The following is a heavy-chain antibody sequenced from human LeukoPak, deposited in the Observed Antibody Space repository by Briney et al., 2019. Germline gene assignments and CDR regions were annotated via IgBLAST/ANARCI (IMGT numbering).Heavy chain of an antibody. D-gene: IGHD4-17*01. CDR3: AIGTPTVTFDY. CDR2: IYYSGST. V-gene: IGHV4-30-4*01. J-gene: IGHJ4*02. CDR1: GGSISSGDYY. Sequence: SQTLSLTYTVSGGSISSGDYYWSWIRQPPGKGLEWIGYIYYSGSTYYDPSLKSRVTISVDTSKNQFSLKLSSVTAADTAVYYCAIGTPTVTFDYWGQGTLVTVSS.